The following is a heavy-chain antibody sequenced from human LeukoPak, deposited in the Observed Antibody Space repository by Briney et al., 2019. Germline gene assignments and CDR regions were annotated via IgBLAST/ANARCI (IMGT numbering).Heavy chain of an antibody. CDR2: IKSDGSNT. V-gene: IGHV3-74*01. CDR3: TRGRQGCYFDY. Sequence: GGSLRLSCAASGFTFSGYWMHWVRQAPGKGLVWVSAIKSDGSNTFYADSVKGRFTISRDNAKNTLSLQMDSLRAEDTAVYYCTRGRQGCYFDYWGQGALVTVSS. J-gene: IGHJ4*02. CDR1: GFTFSGYW.